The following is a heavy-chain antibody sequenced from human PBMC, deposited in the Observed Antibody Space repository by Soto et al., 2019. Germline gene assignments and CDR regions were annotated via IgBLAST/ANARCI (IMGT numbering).Heavy chain of an antibody. CDR2: IYYSGST. CDR1: GGSISSYY. CDR3: ARGLYGDYGWSDP. J-gene: IGHJ5*02. Sequence: SETLSLTCTVSGGSISSYYWSWVRQPPGKGLEWIGYIYYSGSTNYNPSLKSRVTISVDTSKNQFPLKLSSVAAADTAVYYCARGLYGDYGWSDPWGQGTLVTGSS. D-gene: IGHD4-17*01. V-gene: IGHV4-59*01.